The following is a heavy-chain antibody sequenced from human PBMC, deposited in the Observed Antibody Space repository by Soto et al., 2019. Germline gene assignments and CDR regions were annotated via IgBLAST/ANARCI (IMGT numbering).Heavy chain of an antibody. D-gene: IGHD3-3*01. CDR3: ARDGDFWRWDY. CDR2: INPSVVST. J-gene: IGHJ4*02. V-gene: IGHV1-46*01. CDR1: GYTFSSYY. Sequence: ASVKVSCKASGYTFSSYYMHWVRQAPGQGLEWMGIINPSVVSTSYAQKFQGRVIMTRDTSTSTIYMELSSLRFEDTAVYYCARDGDFWRWDYWGQGTQVTVSS.